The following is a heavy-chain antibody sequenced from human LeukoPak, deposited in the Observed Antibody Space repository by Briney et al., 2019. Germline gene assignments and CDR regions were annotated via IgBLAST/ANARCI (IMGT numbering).Heavy chain of an antibody. J-gene: IGHJ4*02. CDR2: ISPSGGST. D-gene: IGHD6-19*01. CDR3: ASNEWLVPYFDY. Sequence: ASVKVSCKAFGYTFTSNYMRWVRQAPGQGPEWMGVISPSGGSTTYAQKFQGRVTITADKSTSTAYMELSSLRSEDTAVYYCASNEWLVPYFDYWGQGTLVTVSS. V-gene: IGHV1-46*01. CDR1: GYTFTSNY.